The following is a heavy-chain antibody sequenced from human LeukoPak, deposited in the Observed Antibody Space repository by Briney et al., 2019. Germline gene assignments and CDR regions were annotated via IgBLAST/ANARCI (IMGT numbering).Heavy chain of an antibody. CDR2: IDHSGST. CDR1: GGSFSGYY. V-gene: IGHV4-34*01. CDR3: ARHKPRVVVVVAATGWFDP. Sequence: SETLSLTCAVYGGSFSGYYWGWTRQSPAKGLEWIGEIDHSGSTNYNPFLKSRVTMSVDSSKNQFSLKLSSVTAADTAVYYCARHKPRVVVVVAATGWFDPWGQGTLVTVSS. J-gene: IGHJ5*02. D-gene: IGHD2-15*01.